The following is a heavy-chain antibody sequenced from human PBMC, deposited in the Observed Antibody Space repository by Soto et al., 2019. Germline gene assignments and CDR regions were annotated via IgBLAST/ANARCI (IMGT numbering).Heavy chain of an antibody. CDR1: GYNFTQYN. CDR2: ITAGDGKT. J-gene: IGHJ5*02. D-gene: IGHD2-2*01. V-gene: IGHV1-3*01. CDR3: ARDLYSSSFYWFDA. Sequence: QVHLVQSGAEVKKPGASVKVSCKASGYNFTQYNIHWVRQAPGQRLEWMGWITAGDGKTQYSKKFQTRVTIRSDVSATTVYMDLNSLRSEDTAVYYCARDLYSSSFYWFDAWGRGTLVIVSS.